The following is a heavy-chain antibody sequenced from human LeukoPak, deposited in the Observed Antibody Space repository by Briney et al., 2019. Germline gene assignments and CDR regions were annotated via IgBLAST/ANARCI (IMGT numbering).Heavy chain of an antibody. D-gene: IGHD1-26*01. J-gene: IGHJ4*02. CDR1: GFTFSNYW. CDR3: AREAFVGATDY. Sequence: PGGSLRLSCAASGFTFSNYWMHWVRHAPGKGLVWVSRINRDGSSTTYADSVKGRFTISRDNARNTLYLQMNSLRAEDTAAYYCAREAFVGATDYWGQGTLVTVSS. CDR2: INRDGSST. V-gene: IGHV3-74*01.